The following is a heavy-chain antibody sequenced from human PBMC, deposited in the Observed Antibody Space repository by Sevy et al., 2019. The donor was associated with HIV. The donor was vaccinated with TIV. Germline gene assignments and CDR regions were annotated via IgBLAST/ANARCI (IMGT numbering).Heavy chain of an antibody. CDR2: INWNGGST. D-gene: IGHD6-19*01. Sequence: GGSLRLSCAASGFTFDDYGMSWVRQAPGKGLEWVSGINWNGGSTGYADSVKGRFTISRDNAKNSLYLQMNSLGAEDTALYHCARAPYSSGWFWGYAWFDPWGQGTLVTVSS. V-gene: IGHV3-20*01. CDR3: ARAPYSSGWFWGYAWFDP. J-gene: IGHJ5*02. CDR1: GFTFDDYG.